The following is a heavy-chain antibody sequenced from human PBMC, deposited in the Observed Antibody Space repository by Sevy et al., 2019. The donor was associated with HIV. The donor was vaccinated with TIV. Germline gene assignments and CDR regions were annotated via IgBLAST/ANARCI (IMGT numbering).Heavy chain of an antibody. CDR3: ARDVFERGYSSGIDAFDI. J-gene: IGHJ3*02. D-gene: IGHD6-19*01. V-gene: IGHV3-11*01. Sequence: GGSLRLSCAASGFTFSDYYMSWIRQAPGKGLEWVSYISSSGSTIYYADSVKGRVTISRDHATNSLYLQMNSVRAEDTTVYYCARDVFERGYSSGIDAFDIWGQGTMVTVSS. CDR2: ISSSGSTI. CDR1: GFTFSDYY.